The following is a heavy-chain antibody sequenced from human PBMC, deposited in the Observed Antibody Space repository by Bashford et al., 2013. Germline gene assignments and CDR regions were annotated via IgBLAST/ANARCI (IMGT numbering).Heavy chain of an antibody. D-gene: IGHD2-2*01. CDR3: AKAAVRYCSSITCLSGMDA. CDR1: GFTFYDFA. CDR2: ISGSGATT. V-gene: IGHV3-23*01. Sequence: SGGSLRLSCAASGFTFYDFAMNWVRQAPGKGLEWVSVISGSGATTYYADSVKGRFTISRDNSENTLYLQMNSLRAEDTAVYFCAKAAVRYCSSITCLSGMDAVGPRDHGHRLL. J-gene: IGHJ6*02.